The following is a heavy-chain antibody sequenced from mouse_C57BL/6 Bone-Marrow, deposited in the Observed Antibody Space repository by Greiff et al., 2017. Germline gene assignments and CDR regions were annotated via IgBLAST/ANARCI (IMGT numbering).Heavy chain of an antibody. V-gene: IGHV1-69*01. D-gene: IGHD2-3*01. CDR2: IDPSDSYT. CDR1: GYTFTSYW. J-gene: IGHJ3*01. Sequence: QVQLQQPGAELVMPGASVKLSCKASGYTFTSYWMHWVKQRPGQGLEWIGEIDPSDSYTNYNQKFKGKSTLTVDKSSSTAYMQLSSLTSEDSAVYSCARDGYYVWFAYGGQGTRVTVSA. CDR3: ARDGYYVWFAY.